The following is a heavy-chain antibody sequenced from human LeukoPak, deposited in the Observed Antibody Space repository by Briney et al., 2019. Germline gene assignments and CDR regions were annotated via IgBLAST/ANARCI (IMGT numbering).Heavy chain of an antibody. CDR1: GYTFTSYY. V-gene: IGHV1-2*02. Sequence: GASVKVSCKASGYTFTSYYMHWVQQAPGQGLEWMGWINPNTGGTNYEQRFQGRVTMTRDTSMSTAYMELSRLRSDDSAVYYCARYFYDSSGSSSDAFDIWGQGAMVTVSS. CDR3: ARYFYDSSGSSSDAFDI. D-gene: IGHD3-22*01. J-gene: IGHJ3*02. CDR2: INPNTGGT.